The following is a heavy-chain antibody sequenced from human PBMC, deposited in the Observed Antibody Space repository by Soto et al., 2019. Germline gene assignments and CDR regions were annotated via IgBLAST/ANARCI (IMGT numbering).Heavy chain of an antibody. CDR3: AKGGSGSYSNAFDI. V-gene: IGHV4-39*01. CDR2: IYYSGST. Sequence: QLQLQESCQGLVKPSETLSLTCTVSGGSISSSSYYWGWIRQPPGKGLEWIGSIYYSGSTYYNPSLKSRVTISVDTSKNQFSLKLSSVTAADTAVYYCAKGGSGSYSNAFDIWGQGTMVTVSS. D-gene: IGHD3-10*01. J-gene: IGHJ3*02. CDR1: GGSISSSSYY.